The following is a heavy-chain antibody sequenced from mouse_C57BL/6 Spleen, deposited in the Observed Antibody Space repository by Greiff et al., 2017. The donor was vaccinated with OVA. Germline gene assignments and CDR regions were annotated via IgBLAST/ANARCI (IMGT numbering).Heavy chain of an antibody. Sequence: VQLQQSGPELVKPGASVKISCKASGYTFTDYYMNWVKQSHGKSLEWIGDINPNNGGTSYNQKFKGKATLTVDKSSSTAYMELRSLTSEDSAVYYCARGGFYYYGSSYVDYFDYWGQGTTLTVSS. CDR1: GYTFTDYY. V-gene: IGHV1-26*01. CDR2: INPNNGGT. J-gene: IGHJ2*01. CDR3: ARGGFYYYGSSYVDYFDY. D-gene: IGHD1-1*01.